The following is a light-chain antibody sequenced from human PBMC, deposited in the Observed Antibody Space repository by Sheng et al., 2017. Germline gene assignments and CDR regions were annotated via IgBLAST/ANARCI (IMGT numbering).Light chain of an antibody. CDR3: QAWDSGTVV. Sequence: SYELTQPPSVSVAPGNTAKITCAGDNIGSETVHWYQQKPGQSPVLVIYEDTKRPSGIPERISGSNSGNTATLTISGTQAMDEADYYCQAWDSGTVVFGGGTKLTVL. J-gene: IGLJ2*01. CDR1: NIGSET. V-gene: IGLV3-21*01. CDR2: EDT.